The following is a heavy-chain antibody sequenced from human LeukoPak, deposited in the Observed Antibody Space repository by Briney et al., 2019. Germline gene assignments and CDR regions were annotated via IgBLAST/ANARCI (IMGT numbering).Heavy chain of an antibody. Sequence: PGGSLRLSCAASGFTFSSYSMNWVRQAPGKGLEWVSSISSSSSYIYYADSVKGRFTISRDNAKNSLYLQMNSLRAEDTAVYYCARGTYYYDSSGYPFQHWGQGTLVTVSS. J-gene: IGHJ1*01. V-gene: IGHV3-21*04. D-gene: IGHD3-22*01. CDR1: GFTFSSYS. CDR2: ISSSSSYI. CDR3: ARGTYYYDSSGYPFQH.